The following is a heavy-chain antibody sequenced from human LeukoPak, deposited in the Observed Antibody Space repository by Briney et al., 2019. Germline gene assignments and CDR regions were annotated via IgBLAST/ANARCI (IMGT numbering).Heavy chain of an antibody. V-gene: IGHV3-30*04. CDR2: ISYDGSNK. D-gene: IGHD3-22*01. Sequence: GGSLRPSCAASGFTFSRYAMHWVRQAPGKGLEWLALISYDGSNKYYADSVKGRFTISRDNSKNTQYLQTSSLRAEDTAVYYCASPGSDYDSAVFDYWGQGTLVTVSP. CDR1: GFTFSRYA. CDR3: ASPGSDYDSAVFDY. J-gene: IGHJ4*02.